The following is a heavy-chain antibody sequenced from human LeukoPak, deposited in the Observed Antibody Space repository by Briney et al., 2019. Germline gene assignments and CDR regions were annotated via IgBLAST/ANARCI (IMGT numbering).Heavy chain of an antibody. CDR2: IKQDGSEK. D-gene: IGHD2-21*02. Sequence: GGSLRLSCAASGFTFSSYWMSWVRQAPGKGLEWVANIKQDGSEKYYVDSVKGRFTISRDNAKNSLYLQMNSLRAEDTAVYYCARGWSCGGDCYWDAFDIWGQGTMVTVSS. CDR1: GFTFSSYW. V-gene: IGHV3-7*01. J-gene: IGHJ3*02. CDR3: ARGWSCGGDCYWDAFDI.